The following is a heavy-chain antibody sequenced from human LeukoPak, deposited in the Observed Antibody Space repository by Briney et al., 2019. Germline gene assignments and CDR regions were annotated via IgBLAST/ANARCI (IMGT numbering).Heavy chain of an antibody. CDR2: IRSKAYGGTT. Sequence: GGSLRLSCTASGFTFGDYAMSWFRQAPGKGLEWVGFIRSKAYGGTTEYAASVKGRFTISRDDSKSIAYLQMNSLKTEDTAVYYCTRDEKATNYDFWSGYSGIPNCWGQGTLVTVSS. J-gene: IGHJ4*02. V-gene: IGHV3-49*03. CDR1: GFTFGDYA. CDR3: TRDEKATNYDFWSGYSGIPNC. D-gene: IGHD3-3*01.